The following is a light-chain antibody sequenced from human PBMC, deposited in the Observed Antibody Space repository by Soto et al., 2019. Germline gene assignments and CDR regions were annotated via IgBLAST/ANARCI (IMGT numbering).Light chain of an antibody. V-gene: IGLV1-44*01. J-gene: IGLJ3*02. CDR3: ATWDVNLNGRV. Sequence: QSVLIQPPSMSGTPGQRVTISCSGSSSNIADNTLNWYQQLPGTAPKLLIYNDNDRPSGVPDRFSGSKSGTSASLAISGLQSEDEADYYCATWDVNLNGRVFGGGTKLTVL. CDR2: NDN. CDR1: SSNIADNT.